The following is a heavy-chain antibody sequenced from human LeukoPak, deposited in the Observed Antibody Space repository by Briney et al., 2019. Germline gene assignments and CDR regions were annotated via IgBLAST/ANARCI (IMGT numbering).Heavy chain of an antibody. J-gene: IGHJ3*02. CDR2: INSDGSST. Sequence: GGSLRLSCAASGFTFSSYWMHWVRQAPGKGLVWVSRINSDGSSTSYADSVKGRFTISRDNAKNSLYLQMNSLRAEDTAVYYCARGIAAAGVGAFDIWGQGTMVTVSS. CDR3: ARGIAAAGVGAFDI. V-gene: IGHV3-74*01. D-gene: IGHD6-13*01. CDR1: GFTFSSYW.